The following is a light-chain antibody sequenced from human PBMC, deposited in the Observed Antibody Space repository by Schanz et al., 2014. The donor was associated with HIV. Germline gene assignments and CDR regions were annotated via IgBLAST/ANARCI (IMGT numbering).Light chain of an antibody. V-gene: IGLV2-23*03. CDR2: EGT. Sequence: QSALTQPASVSGSPGQSITISCTGTSIDAGGYNYVSWYQQHPGKAPKLMIYEGTKRPSGVSNRFSGSKSVNTASLTISGLQADDEADYYCCSYAGRSTFVVFGGGTKLTVL. CDR3: CSYAGRSTFVV. CDR1: SIDAGGYNY. J-gene: IGLJ2*01.